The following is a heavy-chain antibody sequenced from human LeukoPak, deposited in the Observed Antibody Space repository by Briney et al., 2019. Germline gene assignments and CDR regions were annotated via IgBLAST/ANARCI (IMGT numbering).Heavy chain of an antibody. Sequence: GRSLRLPCAASGFTFDDYAMHWVRQAPGKGLEWVSGISWNSGSIGYADSVKGRFTISRDNAKNSLYLQMNSLRAEDTALYYCAKETLNSGFDYWGQGTLVTVSS. CDR2: ISWNSGSI. D-gene: IGHD6-19*01. J-gene: IGHJ4*02. CDR3: AKETLNSGFDY. V-gene: IGHV3-9*01. CDR1: GFTFDDYA.